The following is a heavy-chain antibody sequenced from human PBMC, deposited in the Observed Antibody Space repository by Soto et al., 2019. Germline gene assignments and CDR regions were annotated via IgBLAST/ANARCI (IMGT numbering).Heavy chain of an antibody. Sequence: EVQLLESGGGLVQPGVSLRLSCAASGFTFSSYAMSWVRQAPGKGLEWVSSISTSGGSTYYADSVKGPFTISRDNTNNTLYLQMNSLRAEDTAVYYCSLSDRNYGMDVWGLGTTVTVSS. CDR3: SLSDRNYGMDV. CDR1: GFTFSSYA. CDR2: ISTSGGST. V-gene: IGHV3-23*01. J-gene: IGHJ6*02.